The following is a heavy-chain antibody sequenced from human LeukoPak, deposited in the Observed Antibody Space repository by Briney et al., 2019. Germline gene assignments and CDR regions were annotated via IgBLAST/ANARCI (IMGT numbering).Heavy chain of an antibody. CDR1: GLTFDDYA. J-gene: IGHJ4*02. D-gene: IGHD3-22*01. Sequence: GRSLRLSCAASGLTFDDYAMHWVRPAPGKGLEWVSGISWNSGSIGYADSVKGRFTISRDNAKNSLYLQMNSLRAEDTALYYCAKDKWYDSSDYFDYWGQGTLVTVSS. CDR3: AKDKWYDSSDYFDY. V-gene: IGHV3-9*01. CDR2: ISWNSGSI.